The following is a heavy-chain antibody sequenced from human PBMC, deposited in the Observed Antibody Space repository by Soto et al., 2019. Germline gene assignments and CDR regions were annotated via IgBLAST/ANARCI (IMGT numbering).Heavy chain of an antibody. Sequence: QVQLVQSGAEVKKPGSSVKVSCKASGGTFSSYAISWVRQAPGQGLEWMGVIIPIFGTANYAQKFQGRVTITADESTSTAYMELSSLRSEDTAVYYCASRGSRYYDILTGYRGYFDYWGQGTLVTVSS. CDR3: ASRGSRYYDILTGYRGYFDY. V-gene: IGHV1-69*01. D-gene: IGHD3-9*01. CDR2: IIPIFGTA. CDR1: GGTFSSYA. J-gene: IGHJ4*02.